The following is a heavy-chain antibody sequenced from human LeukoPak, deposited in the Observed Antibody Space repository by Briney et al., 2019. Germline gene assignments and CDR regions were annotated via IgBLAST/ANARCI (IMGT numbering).Heavy chain of an antibody. CDR1: GFTFSTYW. Sequence: AGGSLRLSCAASGFTFSTYWMNWVRQAPGQGLEWVANIKQDGSEKYYVDSVKGRITISRDNAQNSLFLQMNSLRADDTAVYYCAKGIDGNYWGQGTLVTVSS. J-gene: IGHJ4*02. CDR3: AKGIDGNY. V-gene: IGHV3-7*01. CDR2: IKQDGSEK. D-gene: IGHD5-24*01.